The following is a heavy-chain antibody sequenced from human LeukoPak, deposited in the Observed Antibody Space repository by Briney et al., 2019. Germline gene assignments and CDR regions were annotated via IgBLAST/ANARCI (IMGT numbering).Heavy chain of an antibody. J-gene: IGHJ5*02. D-gene: IGHD1-7*01. V-gene: IGHV4-39*07. CDR3: AKVANYAIDP. CDR2: IYYSGST. Sequence: SSETLSLTCTVSGGSISSSSYYWGWIRQPPGKGLEWIGSIYYSGSTYYNPSLKSRVTISVDTSKNQFSLKLSSVTAADTAVYYCAKVANYAIDPWGQGTLVTVSS. CDR1: GGSISSSSYY.